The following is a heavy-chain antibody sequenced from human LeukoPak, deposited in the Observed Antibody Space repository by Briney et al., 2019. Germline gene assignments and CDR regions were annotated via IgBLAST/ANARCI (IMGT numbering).Heavy chain of an antibody. J-gene: IGHJ4*02. V-gene: IGHV3-21*01. Sequence: VGSLRLSRAASGFTFKSYSVSGVPAAPGTGLGGGSSNSSSSSYIYYADSLKGRFTISRDSAKNSLYLQINSLRAEDTAVYYCARVAVDFIVGATTDYWGQGTLVTVSS. CDR3: ARVAVDFIVGATTDY. CDR1: GFTFKSYS. D-gene: IGHD1-26*01. CDR2: NSSSSSYI.